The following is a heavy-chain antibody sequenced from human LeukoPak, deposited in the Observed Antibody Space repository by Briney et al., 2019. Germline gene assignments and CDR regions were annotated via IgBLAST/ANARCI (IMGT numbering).Heavy chain of an antibody. CDR3: ARDGGLWFGGDYYYYMDV. J-gene: IGHJ6*03. V-gene: IGHV1-69*05. CDR1: GGTFSSYA. Sequence: SVKVSCKASGGTFSSYAISWVRQAPGQGLEWMGRIIPIFGTANYAQRFQGRVTITTDESTSTAYMELSSLRSEDTAVYYCARDGGLWFGGDYYYYMDVWGKGTTVTVSS. CDR2: IIPIFGTA. D-gene: IGHD3-10*01.